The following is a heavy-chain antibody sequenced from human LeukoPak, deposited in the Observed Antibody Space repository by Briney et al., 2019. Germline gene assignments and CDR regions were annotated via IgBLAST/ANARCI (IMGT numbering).Heavy chain of an antibody. CDR2: ISWNSGSI. CDR3: ARDQRGSPYYFDY. V-gene: IGHV3-9*01. Sequence: GGSLRLSCAASGFTFDDYAMHWVRQAPGKGLEWVSGISWNSGSIGYADSVKGRFTISRDNAKNSLYLQMNSLRAEDTAVYYCARDQRGSPYYFDYWGQGTLVTVSS. CDR1: GFTFDDYA. J-gene: IGHJ4*02. D-gene: IGHD3-10*01.